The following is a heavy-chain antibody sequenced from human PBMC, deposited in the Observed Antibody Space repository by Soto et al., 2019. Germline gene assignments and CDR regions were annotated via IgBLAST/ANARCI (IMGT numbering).Heavy chain of an antibody. CDR2: IYYSGST. Sequence: QVQLQESGPGLVKASQTLSLTCTVSGDSIRSDGYYLTWIRQHPGKGLEWIGDIYYSGSTSYNPSLESRVTMSVHTSDNQLSLKLLSVTAADTAVYYCARRHDALTGPDAFDVWGQGTKVTVSS. V-gene: IGHV4-31*03. CDR1: GDSIRSDGYY. J-gene: IGHJ3*01. D-gene: IGHD3-9*01. CDR3: ARRHDALTGPDAFDV.